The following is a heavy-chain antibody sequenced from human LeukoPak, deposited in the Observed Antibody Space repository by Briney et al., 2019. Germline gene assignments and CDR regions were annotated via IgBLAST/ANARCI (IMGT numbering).Heavy chain of an antibody. CDR3: ARGLYYYGSGSYRNYYFDY. D-gene: IGHD3-10*01. V-gene: IGHV1-46*01. CDR2: INPSGGST. CDR1: GYTFTSYY. Sequence: GASVKVSYKASGYTFTSYYMHWVRQAPGQGLGWMGIINPSGGSTSYAQKFQGRVTMTRDTFTSTVYMELSSLRSEDTAVYYCARGLYYYGSGSYRNYYFDYWGQGTLVTVSS. J-gene: IGHJ4*02.